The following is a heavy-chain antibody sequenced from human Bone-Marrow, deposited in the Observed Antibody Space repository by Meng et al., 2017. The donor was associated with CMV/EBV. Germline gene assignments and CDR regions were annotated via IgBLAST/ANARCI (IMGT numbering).Heavy chain of an antibody. J-gene: IGHJ4*02. V-gene: IGHV3-66*02. D-gene: IGHD3-3*01. Sequence: GESLKISCAASGFTVSSNYMSWVRQAPGKGLEWVSVIYSGGSTYYADSAKGRFTISRDNSKNTLYLQMNSLRAEDTAVYYCARGPHYDFWSGLEYWGQGKLVNVDS. CDR3: ARGPHYDFWSGLEY. CDR2: IYSGGST. CDR1: GFTVSSNY.